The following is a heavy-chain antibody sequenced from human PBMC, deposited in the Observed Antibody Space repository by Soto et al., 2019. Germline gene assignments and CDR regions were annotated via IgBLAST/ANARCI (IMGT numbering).Heavy chain of an antibody. CDR3: GRARTAALVTSDY. D-gene: IGHD5-18*01. CDR1: GYSFSDYG. Sequence: QVQLVQSGPEVKKPGASVKVSCKASGYSFSDYGVTWVRQSPGQGLQWMGWISAYNDDRNYAQNFQDRITMTTDTSTSTAYVELRSLRSDDTAVYFCGRARTAALVTSDYWAQGTLVTVSS. V-gene: IGHV1-18*01. CDR2: ISAYNDDR. J-gene: IGHJ4*02.